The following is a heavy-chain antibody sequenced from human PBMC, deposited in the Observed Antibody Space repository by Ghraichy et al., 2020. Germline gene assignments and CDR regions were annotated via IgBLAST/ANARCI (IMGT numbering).Heavy chain of an antibody. Sequence: GGSLRLSCAASGFTFSSYSMNWVRQAPGKGLEWVSSISSSSSYIYYADSVKGRFTISRDNAKNSLYLQMNSLRAEDTAVYYCARDLGGGNSGVHYYYGMDVWGQGTTVTVSS. CDR2: ISSSSSYI. CDR3: ARDLGGGNSGVHYYYGMDV. J-gene: IGHJ6*02. CDR1: GFTFSSYS. V-gene: IGHV3-21*01. D-gene: IGHD4-23*01.